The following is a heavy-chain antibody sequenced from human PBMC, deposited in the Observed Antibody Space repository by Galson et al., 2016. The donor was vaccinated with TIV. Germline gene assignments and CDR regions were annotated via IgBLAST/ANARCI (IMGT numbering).Heavy chain of an antibody. D-gene: IGHD5-18*01. CDR3: ASDRNTAFDTYHYYYGMDV. J-gene: IGHJ6*02. CDR2: IIPLFRTT. CDR1: GGTFSSYV. Sequence: SVKVSCKASGGTFSSYVFNWVRLAPGQGLEWMGGIIPLFRTTNYAQKFQGRVTITADEPTNTAYMELNSLRSGDTAVYYCASDRNTAFDTYHYYYGMDVWGQGTTVTVSS. V-gene: IGHV1-69*13.